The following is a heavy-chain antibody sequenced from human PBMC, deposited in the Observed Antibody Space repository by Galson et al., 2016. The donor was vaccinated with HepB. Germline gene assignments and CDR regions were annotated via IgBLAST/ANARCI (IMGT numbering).Heavy chain of an antibody. Sequence: SLRLSCAASGFTFSSYSMAWVRQAPGKGLEWVSSLTSSGGSTHYTDSVKGRFTISRDNSKNTLYLHMNSLRAEDTAVYYCAREDSSGYYYFAYWGQGTLVTVSS. CDR2: LTSSGGST. V-gene: IGHV3-23*01. J-gene: IGHJ4*02. CDR3: AREDSSGYYYFAY. D-gene: IGHD3-22*01. CDR1: GFTFSSYS.